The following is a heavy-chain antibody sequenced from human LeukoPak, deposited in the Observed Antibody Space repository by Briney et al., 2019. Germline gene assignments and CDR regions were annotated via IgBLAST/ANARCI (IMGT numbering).Heavy chain of an antibody. D-gene: IGHD3-3*01. V-gene: IGHV3-21*01. J-gene: IGHJ4*02. CDR2: ITSDSRYM. Sequence: GGSLRLSCAASGFTFSSYNMNWVRQAPGKGLEWVSSITSDSRYMYYADPVKGRFTISRDNAKNSLYLRMNSLRAEDTAVYYCVRAPLDFWSGYYIRGYYFDYWGQGTLVTVSS. CDR1: GFTFSSYN. CDR3: VRAPLDFWSGYYIRGYYFDY.